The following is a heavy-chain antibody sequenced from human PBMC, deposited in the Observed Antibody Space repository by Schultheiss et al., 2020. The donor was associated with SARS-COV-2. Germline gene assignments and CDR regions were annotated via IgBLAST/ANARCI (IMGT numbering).Heavy chain of an antibody. D-gene: IGHD3-10*01. J-gene: IGHJ6*02. Sequence: ASVKVSCKASGYTFTSYAMHWVRQAPGQGLEWMGWISAYNGNTNYAQKLQGRVTVTTDTSTSTAYMELRSLRSDDTAVYYCARGSLLWFGPVPYYYYGMDVWGQGTTVTVSS. CDR3: ARGSLLWFGPVPYYYYGMDV. CDR2: ISAYNGNT. CDR1: GYTFTSYA. V-gene: IGHV1-18*01.